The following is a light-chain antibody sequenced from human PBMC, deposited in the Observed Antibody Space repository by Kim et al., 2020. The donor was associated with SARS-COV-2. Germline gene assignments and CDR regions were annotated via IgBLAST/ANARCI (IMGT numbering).Light chain of an antibody. CDR3: YSAADNLVV. CDR1: MLAKKY. CDR2: KDN. V-gene: IGLV3-27*01. Sequence: SYELTQPSSVSVSPGQTARITCSGDMLAKKYVRWFQWKSGQAPVMVIYKDNERPSGIPERFSGSNSGTTVTLTISGAQVEDEADYYCYSAADNLVVFGGGTQLTVL. J-gene: IGLJ2*01.